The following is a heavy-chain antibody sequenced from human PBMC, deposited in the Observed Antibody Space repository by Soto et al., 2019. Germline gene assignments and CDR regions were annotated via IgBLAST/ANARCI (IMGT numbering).Heavy chain of an antibody. CDR2: IYPADSDT. CDR3: ARTGRSGLRWLDFFDP. J-gene: IGHJ5*02. CDR1: GFTFSNYW. Sequence: PGESLKISCETSGFTFSNYWSVWVRQVPGKGLEWMGLIYPADSDTRYNPSFQGQVTISADTSTNTAFLHWSSLSASDSATYFCARTGRSGLRWLDFFDPWGQGTLVTVSS. V-gene: IGHV5-51*01. D-gene: IGHD4-17*01.